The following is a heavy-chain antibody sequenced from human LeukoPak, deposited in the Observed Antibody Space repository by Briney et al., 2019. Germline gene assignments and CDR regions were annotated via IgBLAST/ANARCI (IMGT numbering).Heavy chain of an antibody. CDR1: GFTFSSYP. V-gene: IGHV3-30*04. Sequence: GGSLRLSCAASGFTFSSYPMHWVRQAPGKGLEWVAVISNGGNDKHYADFVKGRFTISRDNSKNTLYLQMNSLRTEDTAVYYCARDRVVASADYYFDSWGQGTLVTVSS. CDR3: ARDRVVASADYYFDS. J-gene: IGHJ4*02. D-gene: IGHD6-13*01. CDR2: ISNGGNDK.